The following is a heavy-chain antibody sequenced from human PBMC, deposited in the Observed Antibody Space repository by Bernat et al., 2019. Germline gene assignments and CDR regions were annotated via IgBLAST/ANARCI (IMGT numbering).Heavy chain of an antibody. J-gene: IGHJ4*02. D-gene: IGHD2-15*01. CDR1: GFTFSSYA. V-gene: IGHV3-23*01. CDR2: ISGSGGST. CDR3: AKDSGGYCSGGSCYSLRFDY. Sequence: EVQLLESGGGLVQPGGSLRLSCAASGFTFSSYAMSWVRQAPGKGLEWVSAISGSGGSTYYAESGKGRFTISRGNSKNTLYLQMNSLRAEETAVHYCAKDSGGYCSGGSCYSLRFDYWGQGTLVTVSS.